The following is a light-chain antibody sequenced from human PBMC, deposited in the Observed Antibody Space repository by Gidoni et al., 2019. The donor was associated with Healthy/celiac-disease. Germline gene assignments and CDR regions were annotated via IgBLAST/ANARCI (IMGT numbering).Light chain of an antibody. J-gene: IGKJ2*01. CDR1: QSVGSSY. CDR3: QQYGSSLYT. CDR2: GAS. V-gene: IGKV3-20*01. Sequence: EIVLTQSPGPLSLSPGERATLSCRASQSVGSSYLAWYQQKPGQAPRLLIYGASSRATGIPDRFSGSGSGTDFTLTISRLEPEDFAVYYCQQYGSSLYTFGQGTKLEIK.